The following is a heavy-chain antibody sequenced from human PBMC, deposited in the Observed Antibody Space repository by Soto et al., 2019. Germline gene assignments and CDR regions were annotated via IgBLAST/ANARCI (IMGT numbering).Heavy chain of an antibody. CDR3: ARHPSDFWFDP. CDR1: GGSISSSY. V-gene: IGHV4-59*08. Sequence: PSETLSLTCTVSGGSISSSYWSWNRQPPGKGLEWIGSIYYSGSTNYNPSLKSRVTVSVGTSKNQFSLKLSSVTAADTAVYYCARHPSDFWFDPWGQGTLVTVSS. J-gene: IGHJ5*02. D-gene: IGHD2-21*02. CDR2: IYYSGST.